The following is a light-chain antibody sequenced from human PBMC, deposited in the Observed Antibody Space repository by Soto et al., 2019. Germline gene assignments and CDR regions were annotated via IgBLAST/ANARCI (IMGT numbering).Light chain of an antibody. CDR1: QSVSSY. V-gene: IGKV3-11*01. J-gene: IGKJ3*01. CDR3: QQRSNWPLT. CDR2: DAS. Sequence: EIVMTQPPATLSVSPGDRPTLSCRASQSVSSYLAWYQQKPGQAPRLLIYDASNRATGIPARFSGSGSGTDFTLTISSLEPEDFAVSYCQQRSNWPLTFGPRTKVDIK.